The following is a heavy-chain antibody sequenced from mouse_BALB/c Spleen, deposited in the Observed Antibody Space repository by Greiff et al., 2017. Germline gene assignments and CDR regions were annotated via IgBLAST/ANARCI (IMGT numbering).Heavy chain of an antibody. J-gene: IGHJ4*01. CDR1: GYTFTSYW. V-gene: IGHV1-5*01. D-gene: IGHD1-1*01. CDR3: TRWRVVDYAMDY. Sequence: EVQLVESGTVLARPGASVKMSCKASGYTFTSYWMHWVKQRPGQGLEWIGAIYPGNSDTSYNQKFKGKAKLTAVTSTSTAYMELSSLTNEDSAVYYCTRWRVVDYAMDYWGQGTSVTVSS. CDR2: IYPGNSDT.